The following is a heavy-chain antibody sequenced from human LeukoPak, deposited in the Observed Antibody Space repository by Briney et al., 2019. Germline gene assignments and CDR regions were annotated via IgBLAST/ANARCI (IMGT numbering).Heavy chain of an antibody. J-gene: IGHJ6*02. CDR2: ISYDGSNK. CDR1: GFTFSSYA. CDR3: AKDLAEYGSGSYYGDYYYYGMDV. V-gene: IGHV3-30*18. Sequence: GGSLRLSCAASGFTFSSYAMSWVRQAPGKGLEWVAVISYDGSNKYYADSVKGRFTISRDNSKNTLYLQMNSLRAEDTAVYYCAKDLAEYGSGSYYGDYYYYGMDVWGQGTTVTVSS. D-gene: IGHD3-10*01.